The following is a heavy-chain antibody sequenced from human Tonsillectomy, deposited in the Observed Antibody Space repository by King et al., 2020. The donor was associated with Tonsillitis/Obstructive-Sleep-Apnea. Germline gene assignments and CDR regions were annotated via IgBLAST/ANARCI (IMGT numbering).Heavy chain of an antibody. CDR2: IDWDDDK. J-gene: IGHJ4*02. Sequence: TLKESGPALVKPTQTLTLTCTFSGFSLSTSGMCVSWIRQPPGKALEWLARIDWDDDKYYSTSLKTRLTISKDTSKNQVVLTMTNMDPVDTATYYCARTPYSGSSSAPDYWGQGTLVTVSS. CDR1: GFSLSTSGMC. V-gene: IGHV2-70*11. CDR3: ARTPYSGSSSAPDY. D-gene: IGHD1-26*01.